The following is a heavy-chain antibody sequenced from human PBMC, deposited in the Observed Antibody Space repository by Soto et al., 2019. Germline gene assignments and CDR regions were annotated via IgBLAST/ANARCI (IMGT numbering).Heavy chain of an antibody. CDR3: ARDEDTDMDRKYYGMDV. V-gene: IGHV3-48*02. CDR2: ISSSSSTI. D-gene: IGHD5-18*01. Sequence: LRLSCAASGFTFSSYSMNWVRQAPGKGLEWVSYISSSSSTIYYADSVKGRFTISRDNAKNSLYLQMNSLRDEDTAVYYCARDEDTDMDRKYYGMDVWGQGNTVTVSS. CDR1: GFTFSSYS. J-gene: IGHJ6*02.